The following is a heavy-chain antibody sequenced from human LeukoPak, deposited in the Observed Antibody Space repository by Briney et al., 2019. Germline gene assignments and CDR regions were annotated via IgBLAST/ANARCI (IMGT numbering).Heavy chain of an antibody. J-gene: IGHJ3*02. CDR1: GYSIAGYY. D-gene: IGHD4-11*01. CDR3: ARGAYDYDAFDI. V-gene: IGHV1-2*06. CDR2: LNPNYRDT. Sequence: ASVKVSCMNPGYSIAGYYIHWVRQAPGQGLEWMGRLNPNYRDTNFAQRFQGRVTMTRDTTITTAFMEVNNLRSDDTAIYYCARGAYDYDAFDIWGQGTLVTVSS.